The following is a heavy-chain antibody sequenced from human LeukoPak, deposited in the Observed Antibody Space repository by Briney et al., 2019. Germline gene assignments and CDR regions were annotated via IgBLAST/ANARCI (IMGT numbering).Heavy chain of an antibody. CDR1: GFTFSSYE. CDR2: ISGSGGST. J-gene: IGHJ3*02. V-gene: IGHV3-23*01. CDR3: AKPHSSSDAFDI. Sequence: GGSLRLSCAASGFTFSSYEMNWVRQAPGKGLEWVSAISGSGGSTYYADSVKGRFTISRDNSKNTLYLQMNSLRAEDTAVYYCAKPHSSSDAFDIWGQGTMVTVSS.